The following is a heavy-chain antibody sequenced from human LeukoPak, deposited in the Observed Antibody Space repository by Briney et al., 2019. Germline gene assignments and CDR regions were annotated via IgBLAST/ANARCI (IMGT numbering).Heavy chain of an antibody. J-gene: IGHJ4*02. Sequence: GASARVSCKASGFTFTSRSAVQWVRQARGRRLEWIGWIVVGSDNTNYAQKFQERVTITRDMSTSTSYMELSSLRSEDTAVYYCAAPYSSTWFDYWGQGTLVTVSS. CDR1: GFTFTSRSA. CDR2: IVVGSDNT. V-gene: IGHV1-58*01. CDR3: AAPYSSTWFDY. D-gene: IGHD6-13*01.